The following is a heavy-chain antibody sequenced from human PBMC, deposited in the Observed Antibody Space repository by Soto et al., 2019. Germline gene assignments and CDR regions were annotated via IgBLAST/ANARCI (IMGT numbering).Heavy chain of an antibody. CDR1: GGSISSGDYY. CDR2: IYYSGST. Sequence: PSETLSLTCTVSGGSISSGDYYWRWVRQPPGKGLEWIGYIYYSGSTYYYPSLKSRVTISVDTSKNQFSLKLSSVTAADTAVYYCARYYYDSSGYYYGGYYFDYWGQGTLVTV. J-gene: IGHJ4*02. CDR3: ARYYYDSSGYYYGGYYFDY. V-gene: IGHV4-30-4*01. D-gene: IGHD3-22*01.